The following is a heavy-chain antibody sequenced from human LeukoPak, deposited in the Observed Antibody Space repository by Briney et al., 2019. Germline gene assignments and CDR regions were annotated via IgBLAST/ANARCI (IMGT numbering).Heavy chain of an antibody. CDR1: GGTFSSYA. D-gene: IGHD5-24*01. V-gene: IGHV1-69*04. CDR2: IIPILGIA. J-gene: IGHJ4*02. Sequence: GASVKVSCKASGGTFSSYAISWVRQAPGQGLEWMGRIIPILGIANYAQKFQGRVTITADKSTSTAYMELSSLRSEDTAVYYCARDRKDGYNRYRYFDYWGQGTLVTVSS. CDR3: ARDRKDGYNRYRYFDY.